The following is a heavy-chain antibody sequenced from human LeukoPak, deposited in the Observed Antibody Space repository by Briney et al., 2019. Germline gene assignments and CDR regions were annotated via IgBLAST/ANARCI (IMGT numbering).Heavy chain of an antibody. CDR2: IYYSGST. CDR1: GGSISSYY. D-gene: IGHD3-22*01. V-gene: IGHV4-59*01. Sequence: SETLSLTCTVSGGSISSYYWSWIRQPPGKGLEWIGYIYYSGSTNYNPSLKSRVTISVDTSKNQFSLKLSSVTAADTAVYYCARDRDYYYDSSGPVDAFDIWGQGTMVTVSS. J-gene: IGHJ3*02. CDR3: ARDRDYYYDSSGPVDAFDI.